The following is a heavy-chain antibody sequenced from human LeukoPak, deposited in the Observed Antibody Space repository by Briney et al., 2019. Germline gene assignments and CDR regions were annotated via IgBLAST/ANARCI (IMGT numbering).Heavy chain of an antibody. CDR2: IKQDGSGK. V-gene: IGHV3-7*01. Sequence: GGPLRLSCAASGFIFSSYWMSWVRQAPGKGLEWVANIKQDGSGKYYVDSVKGRFTISRDNAKHSLSLQMNSLRAEDTAVYYCARDRLYGPPDYWGQGTLATVSS. CDR3: ARDRLYGPPDY. J-gene: IGHJ4*02. D-gene: IGHD4-17*01. CDR1: GFIFSSYW.